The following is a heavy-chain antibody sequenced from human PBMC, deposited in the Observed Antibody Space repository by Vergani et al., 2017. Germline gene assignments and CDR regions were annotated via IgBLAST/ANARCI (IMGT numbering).Heavy chain of an antibody. D-gene: IGHD6-19*01. CDR1: GYTFTGYY. Sequence: QVQLVQSGAEVKKPGASVKVSCKASGYTFTGYYMHWVRQAPGQGLEWMGWINPNSGGTNYAQKFQGRVTMTRATSISTAYMVLSRLISDDRAVYYCNAVCRSGWSNLRGVDYWGQGTLVTVSS. V-gene: IGHV1-2*02. CDR2: INPNSGGT. J-gene: IGHJ4*02. CDR3: NAVCRSGWSNLRGVDY.